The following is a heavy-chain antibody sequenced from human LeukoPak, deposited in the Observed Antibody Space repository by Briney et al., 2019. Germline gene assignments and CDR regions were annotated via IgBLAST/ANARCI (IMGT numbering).Heavy chain of an antibody. D-gene: IGHD3-22*01. CDR3: AKGFYDNSASGVFDI. CDR2: ISASGGST. V-gene: IGHV3-23*01. CDR1: GFTFISFA. J-gene: IGHJ3*02. Sequence: GGSLRLSCAASGFTFISFATSCVRQAPWKGVEWVSGISASGGSTYYADSGKGRLPISKDNSKNTLYLQMNSLRAEDPAVYYCAKGFYDNSASGVFDIWGQGTMVTVSS.